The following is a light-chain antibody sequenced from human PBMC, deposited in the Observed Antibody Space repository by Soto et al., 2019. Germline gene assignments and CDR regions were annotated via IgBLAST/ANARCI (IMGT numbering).Light chain of an antibody. CDR2: GVS. CDR3: QQYESSVT. V-gene: IGKV3-20*01. CDR1: QSVSSSF. J-gene: IGKJ1*01. Sequence: EIVLTQSPGSLSLSPGEGATLSCRASQSVSSSFFAWYQQKPGQAPSLLIYGVSRRATGVPDRFSGSGSGTDFTLSISRLEPEDFAVYYCQQYESSVTFGQGTKVEIK.